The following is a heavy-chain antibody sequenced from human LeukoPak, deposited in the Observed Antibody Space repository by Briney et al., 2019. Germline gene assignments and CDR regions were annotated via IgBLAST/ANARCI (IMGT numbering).Heavy chain of an antibody. CDR2: IRYTCDT. V-gene: IGHV4-59*01. Sequence: SETLSLTCTVSGDSISSSYWSWIRHSPGKGLEGIGYIRYTCDTNYNPSFKSRATISLDTSKNQFFLNLNSVTNADTAIYYCAKVPPQRCPGDTCYPIFEYWGQGTLVTVSS. CDR1: GDSISSSY. D-gene: IGHD2-15*01. CDR3: AKVPPQRCPGDTCYPIFEY. J-gene: IGHJ4*02.